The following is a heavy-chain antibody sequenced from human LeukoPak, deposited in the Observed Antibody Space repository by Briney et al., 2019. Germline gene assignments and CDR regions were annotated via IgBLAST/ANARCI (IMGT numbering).Heavy chain of an antibody. Sequence: SQTLSLTCTVSGGSISSGGYYWSWIRQHPGKGLEWIGYIYYSGSTYYNPSLKSRVTISVDTSKNQFSLKPSSVTAADTAVYYCARGPPAAGSNWGQGTLVTVSS. V-gene: IGHV4-31*03. J-gene: IGHJ4*02. CDR1: GGSISSGGYY. CDR2: IYYSGST. D-gene: IGHD6-13*01. CDR3: ARGPPAAGSN.